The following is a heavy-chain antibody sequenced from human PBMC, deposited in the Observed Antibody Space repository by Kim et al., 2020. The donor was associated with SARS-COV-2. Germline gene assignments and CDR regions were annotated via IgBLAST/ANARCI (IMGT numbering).Heavy chain of an antibody. J-gene: IGHJ4*02. V-gene: IGHV3-23*01. Sequence: DSVKGRFTISRDNAKNTLYLQMNSLRAEDTAVYYCAKPGRVPAAESRFDYWGQGTLVTVSS. D-gene: IGHD2-2*01. CDR3: AKPGRVPAAESRFDY.